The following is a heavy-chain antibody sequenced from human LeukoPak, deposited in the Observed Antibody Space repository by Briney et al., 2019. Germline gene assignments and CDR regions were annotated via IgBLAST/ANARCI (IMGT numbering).Heavy chain of an antibody. CDR1: GFMFEIHA. Sequence: GGSLRLSCVTSGFMFEIHAMHWVRQAPGKGLEWVAVISYDGRNKYYADSVKGRFTISRDNSKSTLYLQMNSLRDEDTAVYYCAKDRRGHWLASSDYWGQGTLVTVSS. D-gene: IGHD6-19*01. CDR2: ISYDGRNK. V-gene: IGHV3-30*18. J-gene: IGHJ4*02. CDR3: AKDRRGHWLASSDY.